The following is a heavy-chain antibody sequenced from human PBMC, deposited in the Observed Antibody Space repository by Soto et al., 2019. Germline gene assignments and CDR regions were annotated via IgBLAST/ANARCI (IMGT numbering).Heavy chain of an antibody. D-gene: IGHD2-15*01. Sequence: SVKVSCKASGGTFSSYAISWVRQAPGQGLEWMGGIIPIFGTANYAQKFQGRVTITADESTSTAYMELSSLRSEDTAVYYCAIGYCSGGSCYSLISYYFDYWGQGTLVTVSS. CDR1: GGTFSSYA. CDR3: AIGYCSGGSCYSLISYYFDY. V-gene: IGHV1-69*13. J-gene: IGHJ4*02. CDR2: IIPIFGTA.